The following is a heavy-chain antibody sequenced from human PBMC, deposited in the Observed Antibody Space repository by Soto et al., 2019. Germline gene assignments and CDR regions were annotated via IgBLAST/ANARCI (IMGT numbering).Heavy chain of an antibody. Sequence: EVQLVESGGGLVQPGGSLRLSCAASGFTFSSYWMSWVRQAPGKGLEWVANIKQDGSEQYYVDSVKGRFTISRDNAKNSLYLQMNSLRAEDTAVYYCARQLYGDYPDAFDIWGQGTMVTVSS. CDR1: GFTFSSYW. D-gene: IGHD4-17*01. CDR3: ARQLYGDYPDAFDI. V-gene: IGHV3-7*01. CDR2: IKQDGSEQ. J-gene: IGHJ3*02.